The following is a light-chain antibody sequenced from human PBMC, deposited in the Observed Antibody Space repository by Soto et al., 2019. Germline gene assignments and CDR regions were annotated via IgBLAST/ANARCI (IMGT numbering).Light chain of an antibody. CDR1: SSDVGGYNF. CDR2: DVR. V-gene: IGLV2-14*03. J-gene: IGLJ2*01. Sequence: QSVLTQPASVSGSPAQSITISCTGTSSDVGGYNFVSWYQQHPGKAPKFIIYDVRNRPSGVSNRFSGSRSGNTASLTISGLQAEDEADYYCSSYTSSSTVIFGGGTKLTVL. CDR3: SSYTSSSTVI.